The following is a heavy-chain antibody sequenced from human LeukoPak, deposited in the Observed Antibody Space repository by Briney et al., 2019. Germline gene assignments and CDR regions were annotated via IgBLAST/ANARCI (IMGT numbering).Heavy chain of an antibody. CDR3: ARGGGYSGYGFDY. D-gene: IGHD5-12*01. Sequence: SETLSLTCAVYGGSFSGYYWSWIRQPPGKGLEWIGEINHSGSTNYNPSLKSRVTISVDTSKNQFSLKLSSVTAADTAVYYCARGGGYSGYGFDYWGQGTLVTVSS. J-gene: IGHJ4*02. CDR1: GGSFSGYY. V-gene: IGHV4-34*01. CDR2: INHSGST.